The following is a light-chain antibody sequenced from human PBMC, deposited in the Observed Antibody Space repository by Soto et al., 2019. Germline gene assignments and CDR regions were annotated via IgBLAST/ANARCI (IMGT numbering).Light chain of an antibody. CDR3: QQHGSSSLT. J-gene: IGKJ4*01. CDR1: QSVSCSY. Sequence: IVCRDTPRIRSLSAGEKDNPSRRARQSVSCSYLVGYQQKPGQAPTRLIYGANNSATGSSHRFSGSGGGTDVTLTIIRRESDDVAVDYYQQHGSSSLTFGGGTKVDIK. CDR2: GAN. V-gene: IGKV3-20*01.